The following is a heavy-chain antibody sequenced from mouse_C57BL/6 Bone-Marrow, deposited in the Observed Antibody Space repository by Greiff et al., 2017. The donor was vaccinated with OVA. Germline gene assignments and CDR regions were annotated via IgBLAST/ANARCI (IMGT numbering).Heavy chain of an antibody. Sequence: VHVKQSGAELVRPGASVKLSCTASGFNIKDDYMHWVKQRPEQGLEWIGWIDPENGDTEYASKFQGKATITADTSSNTAYLQLSSLTSEDTAVYYCTTTLIYYDYPYWYFDVWGTGTTVTVSS. CDR2: IDPENGDT. V-gene: IGHV14-4*01. CDR3: TTTLIYYDYPYWYFDV. D-gene: IGHD2-4*01. J-gene: IGHJ1*03. CDR1: GFNIKDDY.